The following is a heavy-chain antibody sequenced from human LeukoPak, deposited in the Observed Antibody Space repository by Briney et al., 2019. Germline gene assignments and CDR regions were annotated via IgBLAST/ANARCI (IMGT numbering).Heavy chain of an antibody. Sequence: PGGSLRLSCAASGFTFSSYSMNWVRQAPGKGLEWVSSISSSSSYIYYADSVKGRFTISRDNAKNSLYLQMNSLRAEDTAVYYCARDIAAAGPFYYYGMDVWGQGTTVTASS. CDR2: ISSSSSYI. D-gene: IGHD6-13*01. V-gene: IGHV3-21*01. CDR3: ARDIAAAGPFYYYGMDV. J-gene: IGHJ6*02. CDR1: GFTFSSYS.